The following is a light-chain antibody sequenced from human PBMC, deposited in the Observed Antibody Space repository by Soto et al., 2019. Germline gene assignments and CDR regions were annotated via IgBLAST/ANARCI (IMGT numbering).Light chain of an antibody. J-gene: IGLJ1*01. CDR1: TSDVGRYNY. CDR2: EVI. CDR3: SSYAGTNNYV. Sequence: QSALTQTPSASGSPGQSVTISCTGTTSDVGRYNYVSWYQQHPGKAPKLMIYEVIKRPSGVPDRFSGSKSGNTASLTVSGLQAEDEADYYCSSYAGTNNYVFGIGTKVTVL. V-gene: IGLV2-8*01.